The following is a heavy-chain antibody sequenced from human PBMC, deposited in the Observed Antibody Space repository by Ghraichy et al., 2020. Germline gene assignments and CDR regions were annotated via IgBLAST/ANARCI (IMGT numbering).Heavy chain of an antibody. V-gene: IGHV4-59*08. CDR2: IYYSGST. D-gene: IGHD6-13*01. CDR1: GGSITGHY. J-gene: IGHJ5*02. CDR3: ARTIAASSEYNWFDP. Sequence: SETLSLTCSVSGGSITGHYWSWIRQTPGKGLEWIGYIYYSGSTNYNPSLKSRVTISVDASKNQFSLKLSSVTAADTAIYYCARTIAASSEYNWFDPWGQGILVAVSS.